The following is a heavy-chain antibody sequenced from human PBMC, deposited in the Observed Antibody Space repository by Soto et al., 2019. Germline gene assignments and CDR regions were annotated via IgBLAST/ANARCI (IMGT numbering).Heavy chain of an antibody. CDR1: GYSFTNYW. CDR3: AGSIFYYGMDV. CDR2: IYPGDSDT. V-gene: IGHV5-51*01. J-gene: IGHJ6*02. Sequence: GESLKISCTTSGYSFTNYWIGWVRQMPGKGPEWMWIIYPGDSDTRYSPSFQGQVTISADKSTSTAYLLRSSLKASDTAIYFCAGSIFYYGMDVWGQGTTVTVSS.